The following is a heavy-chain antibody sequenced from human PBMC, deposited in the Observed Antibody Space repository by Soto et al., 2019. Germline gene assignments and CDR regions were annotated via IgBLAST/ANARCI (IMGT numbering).Heavy chain of an antibody. CDR2: IGGINGHT. V-gene: IGHV3-23*01. CDR1: GFTFSNHA. D-gene: IGHD1-1*01. J-gene: IGHJ4*02. CDR3: ARDQCSIYNCPIQRGAFDY. Sequence: GGSLRLSCEGLGFTFSNHAMNWVRQIPGKGLEWLSAIGGINGHTFYADSVMGRFAISRDNSKNTLYLQMSSLRVEDTAIYYCARDQCSIYNCPIQRGAFDYWGQGTLVTVSS.